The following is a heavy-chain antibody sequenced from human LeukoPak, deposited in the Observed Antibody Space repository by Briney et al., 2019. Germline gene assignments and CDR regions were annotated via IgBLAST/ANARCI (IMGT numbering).Heavy chain of an antibody. CDR3: AKDQAGAILYLDY. Sequence: GGSLRLSCAASGFTFSSYAMSWVRQAPGKGLEWVSVISGSGGSTIYYADSVKGRFTISRDNAKNTLYLQMSSLRAEDTALYYCAKDQAGAILYLDYWGQGTLVSASS. V-gene: IGHV3-23*01. CDR2: ISGSGGSTI. D-gene: IGHD1-26*01. J-gene: IGHJ4*02. CDR1: GFTFSSYA.